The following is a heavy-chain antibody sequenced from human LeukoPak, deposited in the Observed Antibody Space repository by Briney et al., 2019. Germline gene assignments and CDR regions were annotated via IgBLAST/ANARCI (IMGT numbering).Heavy chain of an antibody. CDR3: ASKRWLQSSFDY. D-gene: IGHD5-24*01. Sequence: PGGSLRLSCAASGFTFSSYWMNWVRQAPGKGLEWVANIKQDGSEKYYVDSVKGRFTISRDNAKNSLYLQMNSLRAEDTAVYYCASKRWLQSSFDYWGQGTLVTVSS. J-gene: IGHJ4*02. V-gene: IGHV3-7*01. CDR1: GFTFSSYW. CDR2: IKQDGSEK.